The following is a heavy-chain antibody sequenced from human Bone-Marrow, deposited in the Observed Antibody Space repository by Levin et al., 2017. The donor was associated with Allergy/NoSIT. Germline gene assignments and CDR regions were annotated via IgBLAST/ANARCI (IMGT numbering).Heavy chain of an antibody. CDR2: INGPGISS. Sequence: SCAASGFSFGTNAMTWVRQVPGKGPEWVSSINGPGISSYYADSVRGRFTMSRDNSNNTLYLEMNSLRAEDTDVYYCAKPMSGWYLPDYWGQGTLVTVSS. CDR1: GFSFGTNA. V-gene: IGHV3-23*01. D-gene: IGHD6-19*01. J-gene: IGHJ4*02. CDR3: AKPMSGWYLPDY.